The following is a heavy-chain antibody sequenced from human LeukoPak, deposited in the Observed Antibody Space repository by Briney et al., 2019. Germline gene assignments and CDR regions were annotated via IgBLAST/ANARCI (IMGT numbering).Heavy chain of an antibody. D-gene: IGHD3-10*01. J-gene: IGHJ6*02. CDR2: IYTSGST. Sequence: PSETLSLTCTVSGGSISSYYWSWIRQPAGKGLEWIGRIYTSGSTNYNPSLKSRVTMSVDTSKNQFSLKLSSVTAADTAVYYCAAGSGSPYYYYSGMDVGAQGPTVTVPS. CDR3: AAGSGSPYYYYSGMDV. V-gene: IGHV4-4*07. CDR1: GGSISSYY.